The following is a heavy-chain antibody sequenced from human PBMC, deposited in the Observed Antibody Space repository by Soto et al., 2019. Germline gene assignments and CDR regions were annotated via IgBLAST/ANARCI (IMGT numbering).Heavy chain of an antibody. V-gene: IGHV4-31*03. CDR1: GGSISSGCYY. J-gene: IGHJ5*02. CDR2: VYYSGSS. CDR3: ARERQTYINSQGVWFGP. D-gene: IGHD4-4*01. Sequence: PSETLSLTCTVSGGSISSGCYYWSCIRQHPGKGLEWIGNVYYSGSSHYNPSLKSRVTISIDTSKNQFSLKLSSVTAADTAVYYCARERQTYINSQGVWFGPWGQGTLVSVSS.